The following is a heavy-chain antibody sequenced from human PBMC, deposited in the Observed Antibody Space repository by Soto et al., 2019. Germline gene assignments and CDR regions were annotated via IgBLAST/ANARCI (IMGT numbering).Heavy chain of an antibody. V-gene: IGHV3-11*06. CDR1: GFTFSDYY. CDR3: ARKRRYCISTSCYTENYYYVMKV. CDR2: ISSSSSYT. Sequence: GGSLRLSCAASGFTFSDYYMSWIRQAPGKGLEWVSYISSSSSYTNYADSVKGRFTISRDNAKNSLYLQMNSLRAEDTAVYYCARKRRYCISTSCYTENYYYVMKVCGQGTTVTVS. D-gene: IGHD2-2*02. J-gene: IGHJ6*02.